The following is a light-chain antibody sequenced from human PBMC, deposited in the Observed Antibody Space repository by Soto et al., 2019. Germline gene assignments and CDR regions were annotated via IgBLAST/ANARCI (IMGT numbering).Light chain of an antibody. Sequence: EIVLTQSPDTLSLSPGERATLSCRASQSVSSNNLAWYQHKPGQPPRLLIYVASRRVTCIPDRFSGSGSGSEFTLTITRLETDDFSVYYCQQHGSGPWTFDQGTKVEIK. CDR2: VAS. CDR3: QQHGSGPWT. J-gene: IGKJ1*01. CDR1: QSVSSNN. V-gene: IGKV3-20*01.